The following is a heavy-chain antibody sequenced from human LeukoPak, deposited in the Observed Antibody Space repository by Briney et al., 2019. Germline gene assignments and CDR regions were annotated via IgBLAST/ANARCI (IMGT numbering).Heavy chain of an antibody. J-gene: IGHJ4*02. D-gene: IGHD3-22*01. V-gene: IGHV3-48*03. CDR1: GFTFSSYE. Sequence: GGSLRLSCAASGFTFSSYEMNWVRQAPGKGLEWVSYISSSGSTIYYADSVKGRFTISRDNAKNSLYLQMNSLRAEDTAVYYCARDGNDSSGYYPYYFDHWGQGTLVTVSS. CDR2: ISSSGSTI. CDR3: ARDGNDSSGYYPYYFDH.